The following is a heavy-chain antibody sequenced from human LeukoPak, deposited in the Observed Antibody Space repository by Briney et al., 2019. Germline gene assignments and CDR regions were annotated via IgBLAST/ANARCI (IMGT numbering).Heavy chain of an antibody. Sequence: GGSLRLSCAASGFTFSSYGMHWVRQAPGKGLEWVAVISYDGSNKYYADSVKGRFTISRDNAKNTLYLQMNSLRAEDTAVYYCARALYYYDSSGYHPDFDYWGQGTLVTVSS. V-gene: IGHV3-30*03. CDR2: ISYDGSNK. J-gene: IGHJ4*02. D-gene: IGHD3-22*01. CDR1: GFTFSSYG. CDR3: ARALYYYDSSGYHPDFDY.